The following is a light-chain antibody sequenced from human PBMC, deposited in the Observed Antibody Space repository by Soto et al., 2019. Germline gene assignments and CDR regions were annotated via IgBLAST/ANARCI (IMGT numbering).Light chain of an antibody. Sequence: IKLTQSPSSLSASVGDRVTITWRASQGISSHLAWYQQKPGKAPKLLIYAASTLQTGVPSRFSGGGSGTDFTLTLSSLQPEDFATYYCQQVNSFPSTFGQGTRLEI. CDR2: AAS. J-gene: IGKJ5*01. V-gene: IGKV1-9*01. CDR3: QQVNSFPST. CDR1: QGISSH.